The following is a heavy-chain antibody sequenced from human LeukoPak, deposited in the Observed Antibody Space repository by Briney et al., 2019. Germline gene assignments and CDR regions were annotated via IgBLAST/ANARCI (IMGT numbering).Heavy chain of an antibody. D-gene: IGHD4-17*01. J-gene: IGHJ5*02. CDR3: ARGGAYGMMGS. Sequence: GGSLRLSCAASGFSFSSFEMNWVRQAPGKGLEWLSYITNTGRTIYYADSVKGRFTISRDNAKNSLYLQMNSLRGEDTAIYCCARGGAYGMMGSWGQGTLVTVSS. CDR2: ITNTGRTI. V-gene: IGHV3-48*03. CDR1: GFSFSSFE.